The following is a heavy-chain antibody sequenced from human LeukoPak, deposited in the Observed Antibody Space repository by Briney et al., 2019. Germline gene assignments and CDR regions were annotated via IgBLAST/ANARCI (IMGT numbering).Heavy chain of an antibody. D-gene: IGHD6-13*01. Sequence: ASVKVSCKTSGFTFTGYYFHWVRQAPGQGLEWMGWIIPNSGDTNYAQKFQGRVTMTRDTPISTAYMEVSRLISDDTAVYYCALGAPIPYSSSWNYWGQGTLVTVSS. CDR2: IIPNSGDT. CDR1: GFTFTGYY. V-gene: IGHV1-2*02. CDR3: ALGAPIPYSSSWNY. J-gene: IGHJ4*02.